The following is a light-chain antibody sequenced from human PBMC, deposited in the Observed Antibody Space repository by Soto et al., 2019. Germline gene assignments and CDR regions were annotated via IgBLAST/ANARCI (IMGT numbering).Light chain of an antibody. J-gene: IGKJ4*01. CDR1: QSVSSSY. CDR2: GAF. V-gene: IGKV3-20*01. Sequence: EIVLTQSPGTLSLSPGERATLSFMASQSVSSSYFAWYQQKPCQGPRLLIYGAFSRATGIPDRFSGSGSGTDFTLTISRLEPEDFAVYYCQQYGSSPTFGGGTKVDIK. CDR3: QQYGSSPT.